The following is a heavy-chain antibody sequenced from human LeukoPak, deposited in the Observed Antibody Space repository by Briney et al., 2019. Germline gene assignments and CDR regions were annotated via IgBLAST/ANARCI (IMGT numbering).Heavy chain of an antibody. CDR3: ARHPVFGVSRDDAFDI. CDR1: GGSFSGYY. Sequence: SETLSLTCAVYGGSFSGYYWSWIRQPPGKGLEWIGEINHSGSTNYNPSLKSRVTISVDTSKNQFSLNLSSVTAADTAVYYCARHPVFGVSRDDAFDIWGQGTMVTVSS. CDR2: INHSGST. J-gene: IGHJ3*02. D-gene: IGHD3-3*01. V-gene: IGHV4-34*01.